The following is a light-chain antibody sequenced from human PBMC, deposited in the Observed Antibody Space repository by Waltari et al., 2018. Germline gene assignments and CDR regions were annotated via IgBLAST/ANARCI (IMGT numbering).Light chain of an antibody. CDR3: SSNAAGSSYVV. CDR1: SSDIGSYHL. J-gene: IGLJ2*01. Sequence: QSALTQPASVSGSPGQSITISCTGTSSDIGSYHLVSWYQQHPGKVPKLIIYEVIKRPSGISDGVAGSKSGNTASLTIAGLQAEDEADYYCSSNAAGSSYVVFGGGTRLTVL. V-gene: IGLV2-23*02. CDR2: EVI.